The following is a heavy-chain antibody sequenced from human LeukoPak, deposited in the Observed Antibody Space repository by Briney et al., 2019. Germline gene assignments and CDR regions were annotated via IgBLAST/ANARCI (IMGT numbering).Heavy chain of an antibody. V-gene: IGHV3-15*01. CDR3: TTVATIVTQNFDY. J-gene: IGHJ4*02. Sequence: GASLRLSCAASGFTFSNAWMNWVRQAPGKGLEWVGRIKSKTDGGTTDYAAPVKGRFTISRDDSKNTLYLQMDSLKSEDTAMYYCTTVATIVTQNFDYWGQGTLVTVSS. CDR2: IKSKTDGGTT. CDR1: GFTFSNAW. D-gene: IGHD4/OR15-4a*01.